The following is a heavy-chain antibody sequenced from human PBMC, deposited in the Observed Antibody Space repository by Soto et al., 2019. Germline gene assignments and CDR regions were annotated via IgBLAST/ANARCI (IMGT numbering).Heavy chain of an antibody. J-gene: IGHJ6*02. D-gene: IGHD5-18*01. Sequence: GGSLRLSCAASGFTFSSYSMNWVRQAPGKGLEWVSYISSSSSTIYYADSVKGRFTISRDNAKNSLYLQMNSLRAEDTAVYYCAREEGGQLWLQSYGMDVWGQGTTVTVSS. CDR2: ISSSSSTI. CDR3: AREEGGQLWLQSYGMDV. CDR1: GFTFSSYS. V-gene: IGHV3-48*01.